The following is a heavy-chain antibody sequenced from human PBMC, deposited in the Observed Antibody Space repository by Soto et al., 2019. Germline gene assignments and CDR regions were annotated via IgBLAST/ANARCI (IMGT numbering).Heavy chain of an antibody. Sequence: GGSLRLSCAASEFTFSSFWMSWVRQAPGKGLEWVANIKQDGSEKYYVDSVKGRFTISRDNAKNSLYLQMNSLRAEDTAVYYCASSNIVVVQTWGYGMDVCGQGTTVTVSS. CDR3: ASSNIVVVQTWGYGMDV. D-gene: IGHD3-22*01. CDR1: EFTFSSFW. V-gene: IGHV3-7*02. CDR2: IKQDGSEK. J-gene: IGHJ6*02.